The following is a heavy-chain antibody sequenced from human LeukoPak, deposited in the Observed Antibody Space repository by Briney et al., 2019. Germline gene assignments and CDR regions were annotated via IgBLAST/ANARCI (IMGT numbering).Heavy chain of an antibody. CDR1: GYSVSSGYF. D-gene: IGHD3/OR15-3a*01. Sequence: TTSETLSLTCTVSGYSVSSGYFWGWIRQPPGKRLEWIGNMYHTGTTYYNPSLKSRVTISVDTSKNQFSLKLSSVTAADTAVYYCARDRAGLIDYWGQGTLVTVSS. CDR2: MYHTGTT. J-gene: IGHJ4*02. CDR3: ARDRAGLIDY. V-gene: IGHV4-38-2*02.